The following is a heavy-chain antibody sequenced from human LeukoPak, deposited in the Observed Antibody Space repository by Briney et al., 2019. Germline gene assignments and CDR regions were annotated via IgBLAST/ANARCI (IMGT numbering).Heavy chain of an antibody. D-gene: IGHD6-13*01. CDR2: IYYSGST. Sequence: SETLSLTCTVSGGSVSDYYWGWIRQPPGKGLEWIGYIYYSGSTNYNPSLKSRVTISVETSKNEFSLKLRSVTAADTAVYYCARVTGYRIEDYFDYWGQGTLVTVSS. CDR3: ARVTGYRIEDYFDY. V-gene: IGHV4-59*02. J-gene: IGHJ4*02. CDR1: GGSVSDYY.